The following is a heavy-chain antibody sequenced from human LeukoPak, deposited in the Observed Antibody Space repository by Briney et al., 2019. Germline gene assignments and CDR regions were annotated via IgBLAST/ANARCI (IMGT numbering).Heavy chain of an antibody. Sequence: ASVKVSCKASGYTFTGYYMHWVRQAPGQGLEWMGWINANSGGTNYAQKFQGRVTMTRDTSISTAYMELSRLRSDDTAVYYCARDKASYDSSGYYYYFDYXXXXTXVTVSS. CDR2: INANSGGT. J-gene: IGHJ4*02. D-gene: IGHD3-22*01. CDR3: ARDKASYDSSGYYYYFDY. CDR1: GYTFTGYY. V-gene: IGHV1-2*02.